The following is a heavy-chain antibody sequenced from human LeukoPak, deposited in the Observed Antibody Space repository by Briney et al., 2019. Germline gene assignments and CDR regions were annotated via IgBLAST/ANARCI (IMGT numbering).Heavy chain of an antibody. Sequence: ASVTVSCKASGYTFTGYYMHWVRQAPGQGLEWMGWINPNSGGTNYAQKFQGRVTMTRDTSISTAYMDLSRLRSDDTAVYYCAKPYYPGIAVAGVNWFDPWGQGTLVTVSS. V-gene: IGHV1-2*02. D-gene: IGHD6-19*01. CDR1: GYTFTGYY. J-gene: IGHJ5*02. CDR2: INPNSGGT. CDR3: AKPYYPGIAVAGVNWFDP.